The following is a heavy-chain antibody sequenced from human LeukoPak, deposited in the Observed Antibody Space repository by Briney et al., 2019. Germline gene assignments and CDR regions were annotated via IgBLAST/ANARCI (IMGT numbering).Heavy chain of an antibody. V-gene: IGHV4-59*01. CDR1: GGSISSYY. CDR3: ASGRAVAGTSNWFDP. D-gene: IGHD6-19*01. CDR2: IYYSGST. J-gene: IGHJ5*02. Sequence: SETLSLTCTVSGGSISSYYWSWIRQPPGKGLEWIGYIYYSGSTNYNPSLKSRVTISVDTSKNQFSPKLSSVTAADTAVYYCASGRAVAGTSNWFDPWGQGTLVTVSS.